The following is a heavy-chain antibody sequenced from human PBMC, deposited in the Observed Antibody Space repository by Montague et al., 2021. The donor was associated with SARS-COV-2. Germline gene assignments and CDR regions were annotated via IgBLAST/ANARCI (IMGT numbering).Heavy chain of an antibody. Sequence: SETLSLTCAVSGGSITGFSRSWVRQPAGKGLEWIGHVTTSGTTNYSPSLRSRVTMSVDTSKNQFSLNVNSVTAADTAIYYCARTPTRPLSLDSWGQGTLVTVSS. D-gene: IGHD6-6*01. V-gene: IGHV4-4*07. CDR3: ARTPTRPLSLDS. CDR1: GGSITGFS. J-gene: IGHJ4*02. CDR2: VTTSGTT.